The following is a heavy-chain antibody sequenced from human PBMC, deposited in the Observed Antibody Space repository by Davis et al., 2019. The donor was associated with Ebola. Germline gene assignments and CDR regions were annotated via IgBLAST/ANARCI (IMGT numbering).Heavy chain of an antibody. J-gene: IGHJ5*02. CDR1: GGSISSYY. D-gene: IGHD6-13*01. Sequence: PSETLSLTCTVSGGSISSYYWSWIRQPPGKGLEWIGYIYYSGSTNYNPSLKSRVTISVDTSKNQFSLKLSSVTAADTAVYYCARTSHSSSWYHTSFHNWFDPWGQGTLVTVSS. CDR2: IYYSGST. CDR3: ARTSHSSSWYHTSFHNWFDP. V-gene: IGHV4-59*01.